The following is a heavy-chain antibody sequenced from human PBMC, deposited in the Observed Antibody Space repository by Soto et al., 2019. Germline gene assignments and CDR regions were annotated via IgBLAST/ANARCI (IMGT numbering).Heavy chain of an antibody. CDR2: IYYSGST. D-gene: IGHD3-10*01. Sequence: SETLSLTCTVSGGSISCYYWSWIRQPPGKGLEWIGYIYYSGSTNYNPSLKSRVTISVDTSKNQFSLKLSSVTAADTAVYYCARGGFLPGGFGEDYWGQGTLVTVSS. V-gene: IGHV4-59*08. CDR1: GGSISCYY. CDR3: ARGGFLPGGFGEDY. J-gene: IGHJ4*02.